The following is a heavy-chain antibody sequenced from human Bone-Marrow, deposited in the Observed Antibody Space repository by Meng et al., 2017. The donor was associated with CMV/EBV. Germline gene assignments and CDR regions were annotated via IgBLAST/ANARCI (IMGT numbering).Heavy chain of an antibody. CDR3: ARDLRSLTSIAVGFDP. V-gene: IGHV3-21*01. CDR2: ISSSSSYI. J-gene: IGHJ5*02. D-gene: IGHD6-19*01. CDR1: GFTFNTYS. Sequence: GESLKISCAASGFTFNTYSMNWVRRAPGKGLEWVSSISSSSSYIYYADSVKGRFTISRDNAKNSLYLQMNRLRAEDTAVYYCARDLRSLTSIAVGFDPWGQGTLVTVSS.